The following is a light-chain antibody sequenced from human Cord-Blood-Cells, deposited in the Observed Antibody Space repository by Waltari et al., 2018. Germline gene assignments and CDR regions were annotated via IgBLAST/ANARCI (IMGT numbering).Light chain of an antibody. CDR3: QQYGSSPYT. CDR2: GAS. V-gene: IGKV3-20*01. CDR1: QSVSSSY. J-gene: IGKJ2*01. Sequence: DIALTQPPGTLYWSSGERASPSCRASQSVSSSYLAWYQQKPGQAPRLLIYGASSRATGIPDRFSGSGSGTDFTLTISRLEPEDFAVYYCQQYGSSPYTFGQGTKLEIK.